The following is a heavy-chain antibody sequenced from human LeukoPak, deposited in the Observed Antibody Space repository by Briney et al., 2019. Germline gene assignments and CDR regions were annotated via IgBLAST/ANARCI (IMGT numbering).Heavy chain of an antibody. CDR2: IKQDGSEK. CDR1: GFTFSSYW. Sequence: GGSLRLSCAASGFTFSSYWMSWVRQAPGKGLEWVANIKQDGSEKYYVGSVKGRFTISRDNAKNSLYLQMNSLRAEDTAVYYCAREYDSSGYGYFDYWGQGTLVTVSS. J-gene: IGHJ4*02. V-gene: IGHV3-7*01. CDR3: AREYDSSGYGYFDY. D-gene: IGHD3-22*01.